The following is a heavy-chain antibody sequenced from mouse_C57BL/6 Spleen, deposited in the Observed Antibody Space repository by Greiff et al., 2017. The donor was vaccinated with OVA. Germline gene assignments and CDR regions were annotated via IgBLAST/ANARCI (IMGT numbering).Heavy chain of an antibody. CDR3: ARSDYYGSSYPFAY. V-gene: IGHV1-82*01. Sequence: VQLQQSGPELVKPGASVKISCKASGYAFSSSWMNWVKQRPGKGLEWIGRIYPGDGDTNYNGKFKGKATLTADKSSSTAYMQLSSLTSEDSAVYFCARSDYYGSSYPFAYWGQGTLVTVSA. CDR2: IYPGDGDT. J-gene: IGHJ3*01. CDR1: GYAFSSSW. D-gene: IGHD1-1*01.